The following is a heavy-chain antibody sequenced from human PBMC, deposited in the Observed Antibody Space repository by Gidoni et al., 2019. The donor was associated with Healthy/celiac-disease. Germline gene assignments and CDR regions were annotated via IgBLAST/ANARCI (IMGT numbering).Heavy chain of an antibody. CDR3: ARGSWDYDSSGYYYPFDP. Sequence: EVQLVQSGAEVKKPGESLKISCTGSGYSFTSSWIGWVRQMPGKGLEWMGIIYPGDSDTRYSPSFQGQVTISADKSISTAYLQWSSLKASDTAMYYCARGSWDYDSSGYYYPFDPWGQGTLVTVSS. V-gene: IGHV5-51*03. CDR2: IYPGDSDT. D-gene: IGHD3-22*01. CDR1: GYSFTSSW. J-gene: IGHJ5*02.